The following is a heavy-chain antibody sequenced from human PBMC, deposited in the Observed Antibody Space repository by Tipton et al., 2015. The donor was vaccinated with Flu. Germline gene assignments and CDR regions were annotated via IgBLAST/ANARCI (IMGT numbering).Heavy chain of an antibody. V-gene: IGHV1-69*04. CDR1: GGTFSSYA. CDR3: ARRKYYDSSGYRGGFDY. D-gene: IGHD3-22*01. CDR2: IIPILGIA. J-gene: IGHJ4*02. Sequence: QVQLVHSGAEVKKPGSSVKVSCKASGGTFSSYAISWVRQAPGQGLEWMGRIIPILGIANYAQKFQGRVTITADKSTSTAYRELSSLRSEDTAVYYCARRKYYDSSGYRGGFDYWGQGTLVTVSS.